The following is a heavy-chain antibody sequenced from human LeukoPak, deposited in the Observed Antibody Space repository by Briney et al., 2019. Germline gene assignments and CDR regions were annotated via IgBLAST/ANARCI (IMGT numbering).Heavy chain of an antibody. J-gene: IGHJ3*01. V-gene: IGHV3-13*01. CDR2: IGTAGDT. CDR3: ARDIVSQAFDL. Sequence: GGSLRLSCAASGFTFSSYDMHWVRQATGKGLEWVSAIGTAGDTYYPGSVKGRFTISRENAKNSLYLQMNSLRAGDTAVYYCARDIVSQAFDLWGQGTMVTVSS. CDR1: GFTFSSYD. D-gene: IGHD2-15*01.